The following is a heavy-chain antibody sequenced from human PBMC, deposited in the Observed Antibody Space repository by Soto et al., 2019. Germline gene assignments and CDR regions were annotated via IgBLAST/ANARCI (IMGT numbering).Heavy chain of an antibody. CDR1: GFTFSSYA. CDR3: AQRIGTQYFQH. CDR2: IGARGSST. J-gene: IGHJ1*01. V-gene: IGHV3-23*01. Sequence: EVQLLESGGGLVQPGGSLRLSCAASGFTFSSYAMSWVRQAPGKGLEWVSAIGARGSSTDNADSVKGRFTISRDNSKNMLYLQMNCLRAEDTAIYYCAQRIGTQYFQHWGQGTLVTVSS. D-gene: IGHD1-1*01.